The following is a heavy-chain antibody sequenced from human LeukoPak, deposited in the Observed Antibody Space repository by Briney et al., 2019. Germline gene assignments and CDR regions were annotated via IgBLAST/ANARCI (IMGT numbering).Heavy chain of an antibody. CDR3: ARGPEVAY. Sequence: SETLSLACAVYGGSFSGYYWSWIRQPPGKGLEWIGEINHSGSTNYNPSLKGRVTISVDTSKNQFSLKLSSVTAADTAVYYCARGPEVAYWGQGTLVTVSS. D-gene: IGHD2-15*01. CDR2: INHSGST. CDR1: GGSFSGYY. J-gene: IGHJ4*02. V-gene: IGHV4-34*01.